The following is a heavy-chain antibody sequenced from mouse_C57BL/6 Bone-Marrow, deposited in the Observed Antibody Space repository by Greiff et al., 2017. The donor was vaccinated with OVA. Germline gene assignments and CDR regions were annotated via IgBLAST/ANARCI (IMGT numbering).Heavy chain of an antibody. Sequence: QVQLQQPGAELVKPGASVKLSCKASGYTFTSYWMHWVKQRPGPGLEWIGMIHPNSGSTNYNEKFKSKATLTVAKSSSTASMQISSLTSEDSAVYYCARKGDYSNYPVDYWGQGTPLTVSS. CDR2: IHPNSGST. CDR1: GYTFTSYW. V-gene: IGHV1-64*01. D-gene: IGHD2-5*01. CDR3: ARKGDYSNYPVDY. J-gene: IGHJ2*01.